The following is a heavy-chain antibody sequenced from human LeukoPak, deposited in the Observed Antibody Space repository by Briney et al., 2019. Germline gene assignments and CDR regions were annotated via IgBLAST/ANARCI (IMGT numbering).Heavy chain of an antibody. D-gene: IGHD3-9*01. CDR3: ARADYDILTGYRH. Sequence: ASVKVSCTASGYTFTSYGISWVRQAPGQGVEWMGWISAYNGKTNYAQKLQGRVTMTTDTSTSTAYMELRSLRSDATAVYYCARADYDILTGYRHWGQGTLVTVSS. CDR1: GYTFTSYG. CDR2: ISAYNGKT. J-gene: IGHJ4*02. V-gene: IGHV1-18*01.